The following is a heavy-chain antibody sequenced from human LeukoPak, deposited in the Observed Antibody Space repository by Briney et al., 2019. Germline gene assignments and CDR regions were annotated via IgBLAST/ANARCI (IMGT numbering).Heavy chain of an antibody. V-gene: IGHV3-23*01. CDR1: GFTFSSYA. J-gene: IGHJ4*02. Sequence: GGSLRLSCAASGFTFSSYAMSWARQAPGKGLEWVSAISGSGGSTYYADSVKGRFTISRDNSKNTLYLQMNSLRAEDTAVYYCAKVLGYSYGYLDYWGQGTLVTVSS. CDR2: ISGSGGST. CDR3: AKVLGYSYGYLDY. D-gene: IGHD5-18*01.